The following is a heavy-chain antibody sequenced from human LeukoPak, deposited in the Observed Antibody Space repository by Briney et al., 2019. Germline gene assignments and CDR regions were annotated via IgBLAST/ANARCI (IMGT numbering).Heavy chain of an antibody. D-gene: IGHD1-26*01. Sequence: SETLSLTCTVSGGSITSYYYTWIRQPPGKRLEWIGYIYYSGNTNYNPSLKSRVTMSLDMSKNQFSLRLTSVTAADTAVYYCAREDSGTSIDYWGQGTLVTVSS. CDR2: IYYSGNT. CDR1: GGSITSYY. CDR3: AREDSGTSIDY. V-gene: IGHV4-59*01. J-gene: IGHJ4*01.